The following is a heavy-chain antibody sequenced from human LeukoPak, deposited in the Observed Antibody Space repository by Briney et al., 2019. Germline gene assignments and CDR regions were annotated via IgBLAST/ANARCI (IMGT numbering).Heavy chain of an antibody. V-gene: IGHV1-2*02. CDR1: GYTFTTYN. CDR2: ITPNSGGT. D-gene: IGHD2-15*01. J-gene: IGHJ4*02. CDR3: ARGRGGGYFDF. Sequence: GASVKVSCKASGYTFTTYNIHWVRQAPGQGLEWMGWITPNSGGTNYAQKFQGGVTMTRDTSISTAYMELSRLRSDDTAAYSCARGRGGGYFDFRGQETLVTVSS.